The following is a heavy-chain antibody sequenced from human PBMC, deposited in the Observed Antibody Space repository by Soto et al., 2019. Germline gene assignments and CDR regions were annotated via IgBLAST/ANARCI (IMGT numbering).Heavy chain of an antibody. J-gene: IGHJ6*02. CDR3: ARDRYCSSTSCYDSGYYYYGMDV. D-gene: IGHD2-2*01. Sequence: GGSLRLSCAASGFTFSSYGMHWVRQAPGKGLEWVAVIWYDGSNKYYADSVKGRFTISRDNSKNTLYLQMNSLRAEDTAVYYCARDRYCSSTSCYDSGYYYYGMDVWGQGTTVTVSS. V-gene: IGHV3-33*01. CDR1: GFTFSSYG. CDR2: IWYDGSNK.